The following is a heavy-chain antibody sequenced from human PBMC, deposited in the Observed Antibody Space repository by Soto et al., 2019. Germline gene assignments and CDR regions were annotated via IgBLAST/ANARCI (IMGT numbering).Heavy chain of an antibody. D-gene: IGHD3-16*01. CDR1: GGFRSESC. V-gene: IGHV4-34*01. CDR3: VRIRYQLPSSVLWLDP. Sequence: SEPLSLTCAVDGGFRSESCWTWIRQPPGKGLEWIGEINHVGGTNYNPSLKSRVTMSVDTSQNQFSLRLISVTAADTAMYFCVRIRYQLPSSVLWLDPWGQGTPVTVSS. CDR2: INHVGGT. J-gene: IGHJ5*02.